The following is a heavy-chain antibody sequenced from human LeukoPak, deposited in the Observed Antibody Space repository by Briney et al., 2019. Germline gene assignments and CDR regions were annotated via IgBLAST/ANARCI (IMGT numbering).Heavy chain of an antibody. CDR1: GFAFGSEA. V-gene: IGHV3-30*02. D-gene: IGHD2-2*02. Sequence: GGSLRLSCGVSGFAFGSEAMNWVRQAPGKGLDWVAFMRYDGTNDNYADSVKGRFTISRDNPKNTLYLQMNNVRPEDTAVYYCAKACSSAGCYTGFYYYNLDVWGKGTTVIVSS. CDR3: AKACSSAGCYTGFYYYNLDV. CDR2: MRYDGTND. J-gene: IGHJ6*03.